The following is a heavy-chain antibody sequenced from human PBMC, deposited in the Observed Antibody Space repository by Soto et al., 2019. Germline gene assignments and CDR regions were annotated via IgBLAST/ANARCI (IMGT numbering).Heavy chain of an antibody. D-gene: IGHD3-10*01. CDR2: INAGNGNT. Sequence: QVQLVQSGAEVKEPGASVRVSCKAFGYTFTAYNIHWLRQAPGQGLEWMGWINAGNGNTRSSRKFQGRVIITRDTSXXTAYLEVDSLRSEDTARYYCARVGPAGGSVPRFDPWGQGTLLTVSS. CDR1: GYTFTAYN. V-gene: IGHV1-3*01. CDR3: ARVGPAGGSVPRFDP. J-gene: IGHJ5*02.